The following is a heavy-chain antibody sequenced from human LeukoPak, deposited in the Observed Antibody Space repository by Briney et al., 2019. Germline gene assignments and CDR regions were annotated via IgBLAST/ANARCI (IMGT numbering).Heavy chain of an antibody. Sequence: SETLSLTCDVSGGSISSGDYSWSWIRQPPGKGLEWIGYIYHTGNSYDNPSLKSRVTISLDKSKNQFSLRLISVTAADTAVYYCARGDVADAFDIWGQGTMVTVSS. CDR3: ARGDVADAFDI. J-gene: IGHJ3*02. CDR2: IYHTGNS. V-gene: IGHV4-30-2*01. CDR1: GGSISSGDYS. D-gene: IGHD2-21*01.